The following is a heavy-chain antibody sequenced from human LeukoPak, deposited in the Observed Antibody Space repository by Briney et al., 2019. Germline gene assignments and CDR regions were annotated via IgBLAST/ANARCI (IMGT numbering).Heavy chain of an antibody. CDR3: ARDRVGSGYHGGDAFDI. CDR2: MFYGETT. CDR1: GDSIRSSGYY. Sequence: SETLSLTCIVSGDSIRSSGYYWGWIRQPPGKGLEWIGSMFYGETTSYSPSLQGRVTISVDTSKNQFSLKLSSVTAADTAVYYCARDRVGSGYHGGDAFDIWGQGTMVIVSS. J-gene: IGHJ3*02. D-gene: IGHD5-12*01. V-gene: IGHV4-39*07.